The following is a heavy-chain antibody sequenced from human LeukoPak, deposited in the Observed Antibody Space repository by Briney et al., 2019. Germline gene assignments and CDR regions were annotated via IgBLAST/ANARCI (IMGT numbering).Heavy chain of an antibody. Sequence: ASVKVSCKASGYTFSSYGFSWVRQAPGQGLEWMGWISAYNGNTNYAQKLQGRVTMTTDTSTSTAYMELRSLRSDDTAVYYCARDYYDSSGYAEYFQHWGQGTLVTVSS. CDR3: ARDYYDSSGYAEYFQH. CDR2: ISAYNGNT. V-gene: IGHV1-18*01. D-gene: IGHD3-22*01. CDR1: GYTFSSYG. J-gene: IGHJ1*01.